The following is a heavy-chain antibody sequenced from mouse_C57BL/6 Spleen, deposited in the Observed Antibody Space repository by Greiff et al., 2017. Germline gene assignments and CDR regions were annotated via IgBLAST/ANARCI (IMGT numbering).Heavy chain of an antibody. CDR2: IDPSDSYT. Sequence: QVQLQQPGAELVMPGASVKLSCKASGYTFTSYWMYWVKQRPGQGLEWIGEIDPSDSYTNYNQKFKGKSTLTVDKSSSTAYMQLSSLTSEDSAVYNCARSQLRLHRDYAMDYWGQGTSVTVSS. V-gene: IGHV1-69*01. CDR3: ARSQLRLHRDYAMDY. CDR1: GYTFTSYW. D-gene: IGHD3-2*02. J-gene: IGHJ4*01.